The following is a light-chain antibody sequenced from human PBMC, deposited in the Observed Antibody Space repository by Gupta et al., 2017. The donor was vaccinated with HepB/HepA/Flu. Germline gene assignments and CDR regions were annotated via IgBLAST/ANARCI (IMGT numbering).Light chain of an antibody. CDR3: QAWDVDTQTYI. CDR1: KLGDRY. V-gene: IGLV3-1*01. Sequence: SYELTQPPSVSVSPGQTATISCSGHKLGDRYASWYQHKAGQSPVLVIYQDNNRPSGIPGRFSGASSGDTATLTITGTQARDEADYYCQAWDVDTQTYIFGPGTKVTV. J-gene: IGLJ1*01. CDR2: QDN.